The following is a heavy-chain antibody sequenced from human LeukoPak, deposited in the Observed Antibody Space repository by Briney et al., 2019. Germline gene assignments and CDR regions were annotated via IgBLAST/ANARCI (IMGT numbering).Heavy chain of an antibody. V-gene: IGHV4-59*01. CDR1: GGSISSYY. J-gene: IGHJ5*02. CDR2: IYYSGST. Sequence: SETLSLTCTVSGGSISSYYWSWIRQPPGKGLEWIGYIYYSGSTNYNPSLKSRVTISVDTSKNQFSLKLSSVTAAETAVYYCARETTYYDILTGRSKGWFDPWGQGTLVTVSS. D-gene: IGHD3-9*01. CDR3: ARETTYYDILTGRSKGWFDP.